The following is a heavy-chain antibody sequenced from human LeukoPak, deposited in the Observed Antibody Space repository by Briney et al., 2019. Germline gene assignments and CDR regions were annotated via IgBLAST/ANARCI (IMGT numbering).Heavy chain of an antibody. Sequence: SETLSLTCTVSGGSISSGSYYWSWIRQPAGKGLEWIGRIYTSGSTNYNPSLKSRVTISVDTSKNQFSPKLSSVTAADTAVYYCARDRGWNDVWYFDYWGQGTLVTVSS. D-gene: IGHD1-1*01. V-gene: IGHV4-61*02. CDR3: ARDRGWNDVWYFDY. CDR1: GGSISSGSYY. J-gene: IGHJ4*02. CDR2: IYTSGST.